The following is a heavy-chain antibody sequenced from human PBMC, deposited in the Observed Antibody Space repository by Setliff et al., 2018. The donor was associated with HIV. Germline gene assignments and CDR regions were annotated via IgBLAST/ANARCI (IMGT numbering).Heavy chain of an antibody. D-gene: IGHD3-22*01. CDR2: ISTSGADT. Sequence: GGSLRLSCAASGFTFSSYAMSWVRQAPGKGLEWVSTISTSGADTYADSVKGRFTISRDNLKNSLYLQMTGLRADDTAVYYCARGDSGVYYYVYPDYWGPGTLVTVSS. V-gene: IGHV3-21*06. CDR1: GFTFSSYA. CDR3: ARGDSGVYYYVYPDY. J-gene: IGHJ4*02.